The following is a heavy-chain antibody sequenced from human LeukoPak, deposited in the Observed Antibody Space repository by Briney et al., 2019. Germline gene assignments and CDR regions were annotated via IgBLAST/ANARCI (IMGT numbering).Heavy chain of an antibody. V-gene: IGHV1-18*01. CDR3: AREFFQLTPRQNWLDP. CDR2: ISTYNGNT. J-gene: IGHJ5*02. D-gene: IGHD3-9*01. CDR1: GYTFTTYG. Sequence: ASVKVSCKASGYTFTTYGINWVRQAPGQGLEWMGWISTYNGNTKYAERLQGRVTMTTETSTSTAYLELRSLRSDDTAMYYCAREFFQLTPRQNWLDPWGQGTLVTVSS.